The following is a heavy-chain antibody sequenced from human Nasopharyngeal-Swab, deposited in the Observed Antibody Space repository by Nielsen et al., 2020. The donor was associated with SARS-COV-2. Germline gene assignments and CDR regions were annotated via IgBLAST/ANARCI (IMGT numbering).Heavy chain of an antibody. CDR3: ARDGPVSYSSGWYFTPDLNGSFDY. CDR1: GFTFSSYA. Sequence: GESLKISCAASGFTFSSYAMHWVRQAPGKGLEWVAVISYDGSNKYYADSVKGRFTISRDNSKNTLYLQMNSRRAEDTAVYYCARDGPVSYSSGWYFTPDLNGSFDYWGQGTLVTVSS. V-gene: IGHV3-30*04. D-gene: IGHD6-19*01. J-gene: IGHJ4*02. CDR2: ISYDGSNK.